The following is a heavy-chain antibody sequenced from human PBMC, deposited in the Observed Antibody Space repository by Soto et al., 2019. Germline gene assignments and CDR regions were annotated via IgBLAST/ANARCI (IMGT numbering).Heavy chain of an antibody. CDR2: ISYDGSNK. Sequence: GGSLSLSCAASGFTFSSYGMHWVRQAPGKGLEWVAVISYDGSNKYYADSVKGRFTISRDNSKNTLYLQMNSLRAEDTAVYYCAKDLEGEYSIGWYGWNYYYGMDVWGQGTTVSVSS. D-gene: IGHD6-19*01. J-gene: IGHJ6*02. CDR3: AKDLEGEYSIGWYGWNYYYGMDV. CDR1: GFTFSSYG. V-gene: IGHV3-30*18.